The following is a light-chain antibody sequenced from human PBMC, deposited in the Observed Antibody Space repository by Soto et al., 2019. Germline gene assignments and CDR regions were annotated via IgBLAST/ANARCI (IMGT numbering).Light chain of an antibody. CDR1: QSVSSN. Sequence: EMVMTQSPATLSVSPGERATLSCRASQSVSSNLAWYQQKPGQAPRLLIYGVSTRATGIPARFSGSGSGTDFTLTISSLQSEDFAVYYCQQYNNWPAITFGQGTRLEIK. CDR3: QQYNNWPAIT. J-gene: IGKJ5*01. V-gene: IGKV3D-15*01. CDR2: GVS.